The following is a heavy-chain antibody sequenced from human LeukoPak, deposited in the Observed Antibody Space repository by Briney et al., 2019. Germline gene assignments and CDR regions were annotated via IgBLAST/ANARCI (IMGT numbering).Heavy chain of an antibody. V-gene: IGHV4-59*12. CDR3: ATGITMVRGDAFDI. J-gene: IGHJ3*02. CDR1: GGSISSYY. D-gene: IGHD3-10*01. CDR2: IYYSGST. Sequence: PSETLSLTCTVAGGSISSYYWSWIRQPPGKGLEWIGYIYYSGSTNYNPSLKSRVTISVDTSKNQFSLKLSSLTAADTAVYYCATGITMVRGDAFDIWGQGTMVTVSS.